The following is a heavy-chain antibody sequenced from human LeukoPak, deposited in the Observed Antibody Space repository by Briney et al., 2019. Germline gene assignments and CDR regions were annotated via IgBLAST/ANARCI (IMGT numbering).Heavy chain of an antibody. Sequence: SETLSLTCTVSGGSVSSYYWSWIRQPPGKGLEWIGYIYYSGSTNYNPSLKSRVNISVDTSKNQFSLKLSSVTAADTAVYYCARGERNYYGSGSVDYWGQGTLVTVSS. CDR2: IYYSGST. CDR3: ARGERNYYGSGSVDY. V-gene: IGHV4-59*02. J-gene: IGHJ4*02. D-gene: IGHD3-10*01. CDR1: GGSVSSYY.